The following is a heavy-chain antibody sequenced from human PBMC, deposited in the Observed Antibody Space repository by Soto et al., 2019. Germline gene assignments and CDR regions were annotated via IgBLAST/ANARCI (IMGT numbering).Heavy chain of an antibody. CDR1: GGSISSYY. J-gene: IGHJ4*02. V-gene: IGHV4-59*01. CDR2: IYYSGST. CDR3: ARAGYGDYGGQYYFVY. D-gene: IGHD4-17*01. Sequence: PSETLSLTCTVSGGSISSYYWSWIRQPPGKGLEWIGYIYYSGSTNYNPSLKSRVTISVDTSKNQFSLKLSSVTAADTAVYYCARAGYGDYGGQYYFVYWGQGTLVTVSS.